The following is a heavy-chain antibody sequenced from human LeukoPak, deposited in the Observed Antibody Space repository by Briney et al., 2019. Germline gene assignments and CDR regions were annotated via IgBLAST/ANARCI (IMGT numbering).Heavy chain of an antibody. CDR2: ISSSGSTI. V-gene: IGHV3-11*04. CDR3: ARVKGYCSSTSCLRGVRWFDL. CDR1: GFTFSDYY. Sequence: GGSLRLSCAASGFTFSDYYMSWIRQAPGKGLEWVSYISSSGSTIYYADSVKGRFTISRDNAKNSLYLQMNSLRAEDTAVYYCARVKGYCSSTSCLRGVRWFDLWGQGTLVTVSS. D-gene: IGHD2-2*01. J-gene: IGHJ5*02.